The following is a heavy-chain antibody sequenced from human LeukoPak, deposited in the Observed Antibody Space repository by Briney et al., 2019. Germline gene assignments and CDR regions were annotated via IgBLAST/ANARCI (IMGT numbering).Heavy chain of an antibody. D-gene: IGHD2-2*01. Sequence: GRSLRLSCTASGFNFGAYAMSWVRPAPGKGLEWVGFVTSQAFGGRIEYAASVRGRFTISRDDSKSTAYLQMNSLKTEDTAVYFCTRNGRGCSSTSCYAGRFDPWGQGTQVTVSS. J-gene: IGHJ5*02. CDR1: GFNFGAYA. V-gene: IGHV3-49*04. CDR3: TRNGRGCSSTSCYAGRFDP. CDR2: VTSQAFGGRI.